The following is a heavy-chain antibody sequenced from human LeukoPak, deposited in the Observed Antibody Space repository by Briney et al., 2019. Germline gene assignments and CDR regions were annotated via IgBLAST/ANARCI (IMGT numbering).Heavy chain of an antibody. CDR3: AKGWNNMDV. V-gene: IGHV3-23*01. D-gene: IGHD1/OR15-1a*01. CDR2: ISSSGGTT. J-gene: IGHJ6*02. Sequence: GGSLRLSCAASGFTFSSHAMSWVRQAPEKGLEWVSIISSSGGTTYYADSVKGRFTISRDNSKNTLYLQMNSQRAEDTAVYYCAKGWNNMDVWGQGTTVTVSS. CDR1: GFTFSSHA.